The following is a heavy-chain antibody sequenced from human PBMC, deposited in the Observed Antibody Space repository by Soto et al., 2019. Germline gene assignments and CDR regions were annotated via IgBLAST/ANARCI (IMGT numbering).Heavy chain of an antibody. CDR3: ARDLSGPLDS. Sequence: GGSLRLSCAASGFTFSNYGLHWVRQAPGKGLEWVAVSRDDGTNKYYADSVKGRFTISSDNSKNTLYLQMSSLSAEDTAVYFCARDLSGPLDSWGQGTLVTVSS. CDR2: SRDDGTNK. CDR1: GFTFSNYG. J-gene: IGHJ4*02. V-gene: IGHV3-33*01.